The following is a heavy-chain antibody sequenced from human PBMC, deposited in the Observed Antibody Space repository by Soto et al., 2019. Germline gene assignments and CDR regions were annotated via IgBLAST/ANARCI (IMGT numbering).Heavy chain of an antibody. D-gene: IGHD2-15*01. CDR2: INPSGGST. CDR1: GYTFTSYY. J-gene: IGHJ6*02. V-gene: IGHV1-46*01. CDR3: AGDIVVVVAATYYYYYGMDV. Sequence: ASVKVSCKASGYTFTSYYMHWVRQAPGQGLEWMGIINPSGGSTSYAQKFQGRVTMTRDTSTSTVYMELSSLRSEDTAVYYCAGDIVVVVAATYYYYYGMDVWGQGTTVTVSS.